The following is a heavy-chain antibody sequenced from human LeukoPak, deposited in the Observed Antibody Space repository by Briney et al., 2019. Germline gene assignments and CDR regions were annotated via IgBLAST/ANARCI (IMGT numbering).Heavy chain of an antibody. CDR3: ARARYGCNAVDY. V-gene: IGHV3-7*05. CDR1: GFTFSDYC. J-gene: IGHJ4*02. Sequence: GGSLRLSCAASGFTFSDYCMTWVRQAPGKGLEWVANIKQDGSEKNFVDSVKGRFTISRDSAKSSLYLQMNSLRAEDTAVYYCARARYGCNAVDYWGQGTLVTVSS. D-gene: IGHD4-23*01. CDR2: IKQDGSEK.